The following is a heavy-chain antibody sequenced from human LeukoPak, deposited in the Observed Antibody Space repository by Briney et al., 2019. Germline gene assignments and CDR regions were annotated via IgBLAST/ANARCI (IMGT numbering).Heavy chain of an antibody. V-gene: IGHV3-30-3*01. CDR3: ARGYCSGGSCSNFDY. J-gene: IGHJ4*02. CDR2: ISYGGSNK. D-gene: IGHD2-15*01. CDR1: GFTFSSYA. Sequence: GGSLRLSCAASGFTFSSYAMHWVRQAPGKGLEWVAVISYGGSNKYYADSVKGRFTISRDNSKNTLYLQMNSLRAEDTAVYYCARGYCSGGSCSNFDYWGQGTLVTVSS.